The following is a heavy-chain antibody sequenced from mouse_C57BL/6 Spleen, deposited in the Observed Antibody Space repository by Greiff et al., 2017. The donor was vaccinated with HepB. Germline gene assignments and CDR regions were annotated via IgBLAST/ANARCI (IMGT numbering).Heavy chain of an antibody. J-gene: IGHJ4*01. V-gene: IGHV1-19*01. D-gene: IGHD1-1*01. CDR1: GYTFTDYY. Sequence: VQLQQSGPVLVKPGASVKMSCKASGYTFTDYYMNWVKQSHGKSLEWIGVINPYNGGTSYNQKFKGKATLTVDKSSSTAYMELNSLTSEDSAVYYCYYYGSSPYYAMDYWGQGTSVTVSS. CDR2: INPYNGGT. CDR3: YYYGSSPYYAMDY.